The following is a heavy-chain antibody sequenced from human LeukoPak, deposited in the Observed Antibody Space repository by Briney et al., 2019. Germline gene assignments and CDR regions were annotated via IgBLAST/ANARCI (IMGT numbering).Heavy chain of an antibody. V-gene: IGHV3-73*01. CDR2: IRSKANSYAT. CDR3: TTDSSGY. CDR1: GFTFSGSG. J-gene: IGHJ4*02. Sequence: GGSLRLSCAASGFTFSGSGMHWVRQASGKGLEWVGRIRSKANSYATAYAASVKGRFTISRDDSKNTMYLQMNNLKTEDTAVYYCTTDSSGYWGQGILVTVSS. D-gene: IGHD2-15*01.